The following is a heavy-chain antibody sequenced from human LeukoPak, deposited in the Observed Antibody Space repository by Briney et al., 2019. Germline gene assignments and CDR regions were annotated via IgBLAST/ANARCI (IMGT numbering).Heavy chain of an antibody. D-gene: IGHD1-26*01. CDR1: GGSISSGGYY. CDR3: ARADSGSYGWFDP. J-gene: IGHJ5*02. Sequence: PSQTLSLTCTVSGGSISSGGYYWSWIRQPPGKGLEWIGYIYHSGSTYYNPSLKSRATISVDRSKNQFSLKLSSVTAADTAVYYCARADSGSYGWFDPWGQGTLVTVSS. CDR2: IYHSGST. V-gene: IGHV4-30-2*01.